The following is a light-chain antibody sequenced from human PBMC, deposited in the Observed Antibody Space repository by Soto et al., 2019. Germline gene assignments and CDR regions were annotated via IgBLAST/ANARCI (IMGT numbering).Light chain of an antibody. CDR3: QQYNVWLLT. Sequence: EIVMTQSPVTLSVSPGDRATLSCRASQSVNSNLAWYQHKPGQTPKLLIYVASTRATGIPARFSGSGSGTEFTLTISSLQSEDFAVYYCQQYNVWLLTFGGGTKVEFK. J-gene: IGKJ4*01. CDR1: QSVNSN. V-gene: IGKV3-15*01. CDR2: VAS.